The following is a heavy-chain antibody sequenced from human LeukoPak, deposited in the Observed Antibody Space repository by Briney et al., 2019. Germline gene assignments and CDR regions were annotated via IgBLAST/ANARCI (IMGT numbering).Heavy chain of an antibody. J-gene: IGHJ6*03. D-gene: IGHD6-13*01. CDR3: ARGRSPFIAAAGQSRKWESYYYYYMDV. CDR2: INPNSGGT. V-gene: IGHV1-2*02. CDR1: GYTFTGYY. Sequence: ASVKVSCKASGYTFTGYYMHWVRQAPGQGLEWMGWINPNSGGTNYAQMFQGRVTMTRDTSISTAYMELSRLRSDDTAVYYCARGRSPFIAAAGQSRKWESYYYYYMDVWGKGTTVTVSS.